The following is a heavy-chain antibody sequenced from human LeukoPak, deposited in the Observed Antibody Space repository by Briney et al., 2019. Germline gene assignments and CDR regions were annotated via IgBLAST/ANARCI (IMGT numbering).Heavy chain of an antibody. D-gene: IGHD6-19*01. CDR1: GGSISSSSYY. J-gene: IGHJ4*02. CDR2: IYYSGST. Sequence: SGTLSLTCTVSGGSISSSSYYWGWIRQPPGKGLEWIGSIYYSGSTYYNPSLKSRVTISVDTSKNQSSLKLSSVTAADTAVYYCARGSWLGIDYWGQGTLVTVSS. V-gene: IGHV4-39*07. CDR3: ARGSWLGIDY.